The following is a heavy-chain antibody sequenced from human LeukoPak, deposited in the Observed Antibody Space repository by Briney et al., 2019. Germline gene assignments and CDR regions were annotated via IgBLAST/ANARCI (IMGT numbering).Heavy chain of an antibody. CDR3: TTEYSSSRGFDY. CDR1: GFTFSNAW. Sequence: GGSLRLSCAASGFTFSNAWMSWVRQAPGKGLEWVGRIKSKTDGGTTDYAAPVKGRFTISRDDSKNTLYLQMNSLKTEDTAVYYCTTEYSSSRGFDYWGQGTLVTVSS. D-gene: IGHD6-6*01. V-gene: IGHV3-15*01. J-gene: IGHJ4*02. CDR2: IKSKTDGGTT.